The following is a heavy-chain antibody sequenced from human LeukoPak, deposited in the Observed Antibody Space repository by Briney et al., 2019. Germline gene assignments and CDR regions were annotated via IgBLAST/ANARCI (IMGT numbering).Heavy chain of an antibody. D-gene: IGHD6-13*01. Sequence: GGSLRLSCAASGFTFNSYSMHWVRQAPGKGLEWVAVIWYDGSNKYYADSVKGRFTISRDNSKNTLYLQMNSLRAEDTAVYYCAKDLLRFAGCSSWSNADYWGQGTLVTVSS. CDR1: GFTFNSYS. CDR2: IWYDGSNK. J-gene: IGHJ4*02. CDR3: AKDLLRFAGCSSWSNADY. V-gene: IGHV3-33*06.